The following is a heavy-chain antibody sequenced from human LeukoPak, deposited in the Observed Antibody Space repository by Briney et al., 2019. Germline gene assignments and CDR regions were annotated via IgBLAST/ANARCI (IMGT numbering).Heavy chain of an antibody. CDR1: GGTFSSYA. CDR3: ARYSPTRYFVN. J-gene: IGHJ4*02. CDR2: IIPILGIA. D-gene: IGHD3-9*01. Sequence: ASVKVSCKASGGTFSSYAISWVRQAPGQGLEWMGRIIPILGIANYAQKFQGRVTITADKSTSTAYMELSSLRSEDTAVYYCARYSPTRYFVNWGQGTLVTVSS. V-gene: IGHV1-69*04.